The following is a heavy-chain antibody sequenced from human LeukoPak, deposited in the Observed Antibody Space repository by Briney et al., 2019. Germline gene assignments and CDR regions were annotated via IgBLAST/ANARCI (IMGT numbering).Heavy chain of an antibody. J-gene: IGHJ6*02. CDR2: IYYSGST. V-gene: IGHV4-39*07. D-gene: IGHD2-15*01. CDR1: GGSISSSSYY. Sequence: SETLSLTCTVSGGSISSSSYYWGWIRQPPGKGLEWIGSIYYSGSTYYNPSLKSRVTISVDTSKNQFSLQLTSVTPDDTAVYYCARDPGYCYGFDVWGQGTTVTVSS. CDR3: ARDPGYCYGFDV.